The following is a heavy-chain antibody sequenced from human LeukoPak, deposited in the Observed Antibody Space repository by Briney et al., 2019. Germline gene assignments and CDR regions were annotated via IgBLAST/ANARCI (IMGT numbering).Heavy chain of an antibody. Sequence: GGSLRLSCTTSGFTFRNYGMTWVRQAPGKGLEWVSYISSSSSTIFYAESVKGRFTISRDDAKNSLDLQMYSLRDEDTAMYYCTKLGNHWADGDYWADGSWGQGTLVTVSS. CDR2: ISSSSSTI. D-gene: IGHD5-24*01. CDR3: TKLGNHWADGDYWADGS. V-gene: IGHV3-48*02. CDR1: GFTFRNYG. J-gene: IGHJ5*02.